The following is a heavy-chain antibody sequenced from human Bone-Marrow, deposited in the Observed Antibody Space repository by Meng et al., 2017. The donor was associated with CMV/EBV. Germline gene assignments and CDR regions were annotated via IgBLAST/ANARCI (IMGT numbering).Heavy chain of an antibody. CDR3: ARDRFMERPGWFDP. CDR1: GYTFRTYG. J-gene: IGHJ5*02. D-gene: IGHD3-3*01. Sequence: AYGYTFRTYGLSWVRQAPGQGLEWLGWISVYNGNTQYTQKFQDRVIMTTDTSTSIAYMELRSLRSDDTAVYYCARDRFMERPGWFDPWGQGTLVTVSS. CDR2: ISVYNGNT. V-gene: IGHV1-18*01.